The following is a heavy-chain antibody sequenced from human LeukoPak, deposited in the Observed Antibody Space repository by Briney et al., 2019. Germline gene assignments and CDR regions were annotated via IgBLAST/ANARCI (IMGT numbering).Heavy chain of an antibody. CDR1: GYTLTELS. Sequence: ASVKVSCKVSGYTLTELSMHWVRQAPGKGLEWMEGFDPEDGETIYAQKFQGRVTMTEDTSTDTAYMELSSLRSEDTAVYYCATDLGRPQTYGDYSWGQGTLVTVSS. J-gene: IGHJ4*02. D-gene: IGHD4-17*01. CDR2: FDPEDGET. V-gene: IGHV1-24*01. CDR3: ATDLGRPQTYGDYS.